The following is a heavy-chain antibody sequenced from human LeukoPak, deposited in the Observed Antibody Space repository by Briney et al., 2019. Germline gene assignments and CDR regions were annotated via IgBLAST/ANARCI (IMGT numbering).Heavy chain of an antibody. J-gene: IGHJ4*02. D-gene: IGHD1-26*01. CDR3: AKEKLGRKYFDY. CDR2: ISWNSGSI. V-gene: IGHV3-9*01. Sequence: QPGGSLRLSCEASGFTFTDYSMNWVRQAPGKGLEWVSGISWNSGSIGYADSVKGRFTISRDNAKNSLYLQINSLRAEDTALYYCAKEKLGRKYFDYWGQGTLVTVSS. CDR1: GFTFTDYS.